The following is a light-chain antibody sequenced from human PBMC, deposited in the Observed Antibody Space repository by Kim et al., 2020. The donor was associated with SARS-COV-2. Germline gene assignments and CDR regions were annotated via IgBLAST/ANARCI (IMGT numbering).Light chain of an antibody. CDR2: DVS. Sequence: QSAPTQPASVSGSPGQSITISCTGSNSDIGNFNSVSWFQQYPGSVPKLLTYDVSVRSSGVPHRFSASKSDNTAPLTISGLQAEDEAVYYCTSYTISNTCGFRGGTHLGVL. CDR1: NSDIGNFNS. CDR3: TSYTISNTCG. J-gene: IGLJ7*01. V-gene: IGLV2-14*01.